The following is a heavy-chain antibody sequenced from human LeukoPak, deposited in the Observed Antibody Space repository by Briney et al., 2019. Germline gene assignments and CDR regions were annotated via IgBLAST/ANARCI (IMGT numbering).Heavy chain of an antibody. Sequence: GGSLRLSCAASGFTFSDYYMSWIRQAPGKGLEWVSYISSSSSTIYYADSVKGRFTISRDNAKNSLYLQMNSLRAEDTAVYYCARDPGGYCSSTSCYGMDVWGQGTTVTVSS. CDR1: GFTFSDYY. CDR2: ISSSSSTI. V-gene: IGHV3-11*04. J-gene: IGHJ6*02. D-gene: IGHD2-2*01. CDR3: ARDPGGYCSSTSCYGMDV.